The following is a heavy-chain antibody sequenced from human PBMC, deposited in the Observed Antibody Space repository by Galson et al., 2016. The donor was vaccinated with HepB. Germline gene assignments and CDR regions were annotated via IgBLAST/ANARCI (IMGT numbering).Heavy chain of an antibody. CDR1: GFTFSDSA. V-gene: IGHV3-73*01. Sequence: SLRLSCAASGFTFSDSAMHWVRQASGKGLEWVGRIRSKTYNYATTYAASLNGRFTISRDDSKNTAYLQMNSLRTEDTAVYYCIRPRGVVTATGFYYYYMDVWGKGTTVTASS. CDR3: IRPRGVVTATGFYYYYMDV. J-gene: IGHJ6*03. CDR2: IRSKTYNYAT. D-gene: IGHD2-21*02.